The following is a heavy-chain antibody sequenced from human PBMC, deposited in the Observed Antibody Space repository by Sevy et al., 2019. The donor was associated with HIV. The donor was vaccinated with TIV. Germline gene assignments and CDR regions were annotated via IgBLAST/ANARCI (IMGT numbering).Heavy chain of an antibody. CDR1: GFMFSSYA. Sequence: GGSLRLSCAASGFMFSSYAMSWVRQAPGKGLEWVSAISGSGGSTYYADSVKGRFTISRDSSKNTLYLQMNSLRAEDTAVYYRAKIGSDYFYYYYMDVWGKGTTVTVSS. V-gene: IGHV3-23*01. D-gene: IGHD1-26*01. CDR3: AKIGSDYFYYYYMDV. J-gene: IGHJ6*03. CDR2: ISGSGGST.